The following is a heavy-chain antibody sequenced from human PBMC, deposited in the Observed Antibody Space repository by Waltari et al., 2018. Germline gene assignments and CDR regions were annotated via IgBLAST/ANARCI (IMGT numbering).Heavy chain of an antibody. CDR3: ARGMDHYTNPRTAFDV. D-gene: IGHD4-4*01. V-gene: IGHV1-46*04. CDR2: VNPSGGTT. J-gene: IGHJ3*01. Sequence: QVQLVQSGAELKRPGASVKISCKTSGYTFSNFFLHWVRQAPGHRPEWMGFVNPSGGTTTYAESLEGRVAITRDTSTSTVYMDLSSLRSEDTAVYFCARGMDHYTNPRTAFDVWGQGTMVTVSS. CDR1: GYTFSNFF.